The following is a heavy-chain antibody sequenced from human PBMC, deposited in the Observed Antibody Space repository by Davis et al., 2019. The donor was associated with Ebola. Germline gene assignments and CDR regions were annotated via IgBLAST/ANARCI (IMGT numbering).Heavy chain of an antibody. J-gene: IGHJ4*02. Sequence: GESLKISCAASGFTFSSYAMSWVRQAPGKGLEWVSAISGSGGSTYYADSVKGRFTISRDNSKNTLYLQMNSLRAEDTAVYYCAKVGITYYYDSSGYRSQYYFDYWGQGTLVTVSS. CDR3: AKVGITYYYDSSGYRSQYYFDY. D-gene: IGHD3-22*01. CDR2: ISGSGGST. CDR1: GFTFSSYA. V-gene: IGHV3-23*01.